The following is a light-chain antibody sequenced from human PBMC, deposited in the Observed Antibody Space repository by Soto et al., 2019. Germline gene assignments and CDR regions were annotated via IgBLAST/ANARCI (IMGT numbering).Light chain of an antibody. J-gene: IGKJ5*01. Sequence: DIVMTQSPLSLPVSPGEPASISCRSSQSLLHSNGKKYLDWYLQKPGQPPQLLIILGSTRAAGVPDRVSGSGSGTDFTLKISRVEAEDVGVYYCMQALQTPITFGQGTRLE. V-gene: IGKV2-28*01. CDR2: LGS. CDR3: MQALQTPIT. CDR1: QSLLHSNGKKY.